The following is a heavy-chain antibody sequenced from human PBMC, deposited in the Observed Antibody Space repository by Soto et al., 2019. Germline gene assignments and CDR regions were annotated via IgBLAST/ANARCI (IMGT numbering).Heavy chain of an antibody. Sequence: ASETLSLTCAVSGGSISSGGYSWSWIRQPPGKGLEWIGYIYHSGSTYYNPSLKSRVTISVDRSKNQFSLKLSSVTAADTAVYYCARVGSLYCSSTSCSGNWFDPWGQGTLVTVSS. J-gene: IGHJ5*02. V-gene: IGHV4-30-2*01. CDR2: IYHSGST. CDR3: ARVGSLYCSSTSCSGNWFDP. D-gene: IGHD2-2*01. CDR1: GGSISSGGYS.